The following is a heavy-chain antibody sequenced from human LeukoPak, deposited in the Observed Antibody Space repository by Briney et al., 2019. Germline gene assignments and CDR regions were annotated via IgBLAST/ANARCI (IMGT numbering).Heavy chain of an antibody. Sequence: GASVKVSCKASGYTFTSYYMHWVRQAPGQGLEWMGIINPNNGKTTSAQKFQGRVTMTRKTSTSTVHIQLTSLKSQETAEYYVAAEGDYWGQGTLVTVSS. V-gene: IGHV1-46*01. CDR2: INPNNGKT. J-gene: IGHJ4*02. CDR1: GYTFTSYY. CDR3: AAEGDY.